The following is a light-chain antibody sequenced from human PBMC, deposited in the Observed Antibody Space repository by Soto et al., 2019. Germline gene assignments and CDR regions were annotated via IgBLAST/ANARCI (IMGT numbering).Light chain of an antibody. J-gene: IGLJ1*01. CDR3: QTWDTGTSYV. CDR1: NGHSSYA. V-gene: IGLV4-69*01. Sequence: QPVLTQSPSASASLGASVKLTCTLSNGHSSYAIAWHQQQPEKGPRYLMKLNSDGSHSKGDGIPDRFSGSSSGAERYLTISSLQSEYEADYYCQTWDTGTSYVFGTGTKVTVL. CDR2: LNSDGSH.